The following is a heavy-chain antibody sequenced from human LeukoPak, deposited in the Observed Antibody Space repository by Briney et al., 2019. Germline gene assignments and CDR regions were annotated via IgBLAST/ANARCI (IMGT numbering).Heavy chain of an antibody. V-gene: IGHV5-51*01. D-gene: IGHD3-10*01. Sequence: GDSLKISGYDSGYNFASFWIGWVRQMPGKGLEWMGIIHPTDSQTLYSPSFQGQVTISVDRSINTAYLQWSSLKASDTAMYYCARRAYSGSGSSDYWGQGTLVTVSS. CDR2: IHPTDSQT. J-gene: IGHJ4*02. CDR1: GYNFASFW. CDR3: ARRAYSGSGSSDY.